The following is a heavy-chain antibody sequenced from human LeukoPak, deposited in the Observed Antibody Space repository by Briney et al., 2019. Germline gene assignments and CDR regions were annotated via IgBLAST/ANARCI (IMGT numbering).Heavy chain of an antibody. CDR2: IYYSGST. D-gene: IGHD3-22*01. Sequence: WVRQPPGKGLEWIGSIYYSGSTYYNPSLKSRVTISVDTSKNQFSLKLSSVTAADTAVYYCASGGSGYYGGYWGQGTLVTVSS. CDR3: ASGGSGYYGGY. V-gene: IGHV4-39*07. J-gene: IGHJ4*02.